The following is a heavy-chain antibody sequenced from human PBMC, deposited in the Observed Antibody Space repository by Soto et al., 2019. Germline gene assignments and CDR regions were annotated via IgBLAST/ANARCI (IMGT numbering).Heavy chain of an antibody. V-gene: IGHV1-18*01. Sequence: ASVKVSCKASAYTFTNYVISWVRQAPGQGLEWMGWINTYNGNTNYAQKLQGRVTMTTDTSTNTAYMELRSLRSDDTAVYYCARGVGSGSYYNQYNWFDPWGQGTLVTVSS. D-gene: IGHD3-10*01. CDR1: AYTFTNYV. J-gene: IGHJ5*02. CDR2: INTYNGNT. CDR3: ARGVGSGSYYNQYNWFDP.